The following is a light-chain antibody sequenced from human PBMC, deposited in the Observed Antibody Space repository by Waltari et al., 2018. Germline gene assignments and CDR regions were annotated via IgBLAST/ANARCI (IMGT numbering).Light chain of an antibody. J-gene: IGKJ3*01. CDR1: QSVSNN. CDR2: GAS. Sequence: EIVMTQSPATLSVSPGERATLSCSASQSVSNNLAWYQQKPGQAPRLLIYGASNRATGIPARFSGSGSGTDFTLTISSLQSEDFAVYYCQHYNNWPPLFTFGPGTKVDIK. CDR3: QHYNNWPPLFT. V-gene: IGKV3-15*01.